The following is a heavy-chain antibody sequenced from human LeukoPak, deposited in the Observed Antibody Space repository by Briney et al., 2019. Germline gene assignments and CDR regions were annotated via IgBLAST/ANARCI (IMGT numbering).Heavy chain of an antibody. CDR2: INPNSGVT. D-gene: IGHD6-19*01. Sequence: ASVKVSCKASGYTFTAYCMHWVRQAPGQGLEWMGWINPNSGVTNSAQKFQGRVTMTRDTSIRTVYMEVSTMRSDDTAVYYCARGMPVGGTKIGFDYWGQGTLVTVSS. CDR3: ARGMPVGGTKIGFDY. V-gene: IGHV1-2*02. CDR1: GYTFTAYC. J-gene: IGHJ4*02.